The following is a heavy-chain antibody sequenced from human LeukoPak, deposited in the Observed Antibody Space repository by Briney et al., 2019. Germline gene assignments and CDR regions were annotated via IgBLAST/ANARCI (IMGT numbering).Heavy chain of an antibody. Sequence: SETLSLTCTVSGGSISSGSSNGSWFRRPAGRGREGFGRIYTSGSTNYNPSLKSRVTISVDTSKNQFSLKLSSVTAADTAVYYCAREGYSSGWYGPSGYWGQGTLVTVSS. J-gene: IGHJ4*02. D-gene: IGHD6-19*01. V-gene: IGHV4-61*02. CDR1: GGSISSGSSN. CDR3: AREGYSSGWYGPSGY. CDR2: IYTSGST.